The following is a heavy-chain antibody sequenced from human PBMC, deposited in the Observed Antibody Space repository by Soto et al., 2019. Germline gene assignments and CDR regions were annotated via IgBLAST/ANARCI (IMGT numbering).Heavy chain of an antibody. D-gene: IGHD5-12*01. CDR3: ALKGDGYRGFKY. CDR1: GFSLSTSGVG. Sequence: QITLKESGPPLVKPTQTLTLTCTLSGFSLSTSGVGVGWIRQPPGKALEWLALIYWDDDKRYSPFLKSRLTIPKDTSKNQVVLTLTNTDPVDTATYYCALKGDGYRGFKYWGQGTLVTVSS. J-gene: IGHJ4*02. CDR2: IYWDDDK. V-gene: IGHV2-5*02.